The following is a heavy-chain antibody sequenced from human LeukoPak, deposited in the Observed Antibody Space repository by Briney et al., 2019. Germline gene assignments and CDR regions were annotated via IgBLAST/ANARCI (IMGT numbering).Heavy chain of an antibody. CDR1: GYTFTSYG. V-gene: IGHV1-18*01. CDR2: ISAYNGNT. Sequence: ASVKVSCKASGYTFTSYGISWVRQAPGQGLEWMGWISAYNGNTNYAQKLQGRVTMTTDTSTSTAYMELRSLRSEDTAVYYCAREYSSSVWARYYFDYWGQGTLVTVSS. CDR3: AREYSSSVWARYYFDY. J-gene: IGHJ4*02. D-gene: IGHD6-6*01.